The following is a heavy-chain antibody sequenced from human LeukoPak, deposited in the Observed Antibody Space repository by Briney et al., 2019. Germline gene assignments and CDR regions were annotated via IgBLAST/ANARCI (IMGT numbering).Heavy chain of an antibody. D-gene: IGHD2-2*01. CDR3: ARVYCSSTSCYGAFDY. Sequence: SETLSLTCTVSGGSISTYYWSWIRQPPGKGLEYIGYIYDSGSTNYNPSLKSRGTMSVDTSKQQFSLKLSSVTAADTAVYYCARVYCSSTSCYGAFDYWGQGTLVTVSS. CDR1: GGSISTYY. J-gene: IGHJ4*02. V-gene: IGHV4-59*08. CDR2: IYDSGST.